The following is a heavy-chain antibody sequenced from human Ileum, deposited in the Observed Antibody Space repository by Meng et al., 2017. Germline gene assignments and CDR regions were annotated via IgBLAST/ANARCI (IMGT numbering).Heavy chain of an antibody. J-gene: IGHJ4*02. D-gene: IGHD6-13*01. V-gene: IGHV4-39*07. CDR3: AREQADGNLGGY. CDR2: IRYGGSA. CDR1: GDSISSSTYY. Sequence: LRLSCTVSGDSISSSTYYWGWIRQPPGKGLEWIGSIRYGGSAFYYPSLKGRVTISIDSSKNQLSLKVTSVTAADTAIYYCAREQADGNLGGYWGQGTLVTVSS.